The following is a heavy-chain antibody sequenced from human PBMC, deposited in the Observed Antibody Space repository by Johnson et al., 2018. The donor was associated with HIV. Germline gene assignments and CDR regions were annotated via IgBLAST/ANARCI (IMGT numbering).Heavy chain of an antibody. CDR3: ARAYPYCSGGSCYTAQPNDAFDI. D-gene: IGHD2-15*01. V-gene: IGHV3-30*04. CDR2: ISYHGSTI. Sequence: QVQLVESGGGVVQPGRSLRLSCAASGFTFSSYAMHWVRQAPGKGLEWVAVISYHGSTIYYADSVKGRFTISRDNAKNSLYLQMNSLRAEDTAVYYCARAYPYCSGGSCYTAQPNDAFDIWGQGTMLTVTS. J-gene: IGHJ3*02. CDR1: GFTFSSYA.